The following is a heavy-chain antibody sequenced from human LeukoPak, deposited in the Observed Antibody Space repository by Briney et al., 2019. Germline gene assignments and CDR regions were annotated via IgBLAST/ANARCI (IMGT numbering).Heavy chain of an antibody. J-gene: IGHJ3*02. CDR3: AKSLLTTASGTGRAFDI. V-gene: IGHV3-23*01. D-gene: IGHD1-26*01. CDR2: ISASGDVT. Sequence: GGSLRLSCAASGFTFSRYWIHWVRQAPGKGLEWVSGISASGDVTFHADPVKGRFTISRDNSRNTLYLQMNSLRAEDTAEYYCAKSLLTTASGTGRAFDIWGQGTMVTVSA. CDR1: GFTFSRYW.